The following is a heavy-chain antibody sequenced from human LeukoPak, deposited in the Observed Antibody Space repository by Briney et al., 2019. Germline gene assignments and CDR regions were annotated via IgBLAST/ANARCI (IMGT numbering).Heavy chain of an antibody. CDR3: AREERSWFDP. CDR2: IYTSGST. Sequence: SETLSLTCTVSGGSISSYYWSWIRQPAGKGLEWIGRIYTSGSTHYDPSLKSRVTISVDTSKNQFSLKLSSVTAADTAVYYCAREERSWFDPWGQGTLVTVSS. J-gene: IGHJ5*02. CDR1: GGSISSYY. V-gene: IGHV4-4*07.